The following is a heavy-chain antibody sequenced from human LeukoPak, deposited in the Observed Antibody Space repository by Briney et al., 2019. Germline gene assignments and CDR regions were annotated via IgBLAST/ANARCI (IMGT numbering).Heavy chain of an antibody. V-gene: IGHV3-30-3*01. CDR2: ISYDGSNK. Sequence: PGGSLRLSCAASGFTFSSYAMHWVRQAPGKGLEWVAVISYDGSNKYYADSVKGRFTISRDNSKNTLYLQMNSLRAEDTAVYYCARERGYSSGWYGYWGQGTLVTVSS. J-gene: IGHJ4*02. CDR1: GFTFSSYA. CDR3: ARERGYSSGWYGY. D-gene: IGHD6-19*01.